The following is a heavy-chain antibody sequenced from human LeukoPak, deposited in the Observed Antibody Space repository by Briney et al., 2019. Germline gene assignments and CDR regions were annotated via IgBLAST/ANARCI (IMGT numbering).Heavy chain of an antibody. V-gene: IGHV4-39*01. D-gene: IGHD3-3*01. CDR1: GGSISSSSYY. J-gene: IGHJ4*02. CDR3: ARQGGDPDRRNYDFWSGYYSPFDY. Sequence: SETLSLTCTVSGGSISSSSYYWGWIRQPPGKGLEWIGSIYYSGSTYYNPSLKSRVTISVDTSKNQFSLKLSSVTAADTAVYYCARQGGDPDRRNYDFWSGYYSPFDYWGQGTLVTVSS. CDR2: IYYSGST.